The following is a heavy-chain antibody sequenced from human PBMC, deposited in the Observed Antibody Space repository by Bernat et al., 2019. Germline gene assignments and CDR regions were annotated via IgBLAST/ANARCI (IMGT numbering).Heavy chain of an antibody. CDR3: AREEQQLVLLGFDY. V-gene: IGHV3-30-3*01. CDR2: ISYDGSNK. CDR1: GFTFSSYA. Sequence: QVQLVESGGGVVQPGRSLRRSCAASGFTFSSYAMHWVRQAPGKGLEWVAVISYDGSNKYYAASVKGRFTISRDNSKNTLYLQMNSLRAEDTAVYYCAREEQQLVLLGFDYWGQGTLVTVSS. D-gene: IGHD6-13*01. J-gene: IGHJ4*02.